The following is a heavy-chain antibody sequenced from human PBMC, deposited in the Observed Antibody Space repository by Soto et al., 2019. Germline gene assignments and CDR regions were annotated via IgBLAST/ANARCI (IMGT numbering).Heavy chain of an antibody. CDR1: GFTFTTYE. J-gene: IGHJ4*02. V-gene: IGHV3-48*03. CDR3: ARDEGSGWYCDY. D-gene: IGHD6-19*01. CDR2: ISGSGSTI. Sequence: EVQLVESGGCLVQPGGSLRLSCAASGFTFTTYEMNWVRQATGKGLEWLSYISGSGSTIYCADSVKGRFTISRDNAKHSLYLQMNRLIAEDTAVYYFARDEGSGWYCDYWGQGTLVTVSS.